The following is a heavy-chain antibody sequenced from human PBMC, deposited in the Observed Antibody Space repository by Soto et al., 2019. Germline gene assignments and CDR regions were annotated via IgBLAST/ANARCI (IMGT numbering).Heavy chain of an antibody. D-gene: IGHD1-1*01. CDR2: IYWDDAK. CDR1: GFSLSTSGVG. J-gene: IGHJ4*02. CDR3: AHRVGLQGNWNGGYFDF. Sequence: QITLTESGPTRVRPTQTLTLTCTFSGFSLSTSGVGLGWIRQPPGKALERLALIYWDDAKRYSPSLKSRLSMTQNPSKNQVVLTMTDMDPVDTGTYYCAHRVGLQGNWNGGYFDFWGQGALVTVSS. V-gene: IGHV2-5*02.